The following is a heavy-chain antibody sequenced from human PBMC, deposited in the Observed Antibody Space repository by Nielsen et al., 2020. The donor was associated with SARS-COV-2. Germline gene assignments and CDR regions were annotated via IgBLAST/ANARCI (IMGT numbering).Heavy chain of an antibody. Sequence: GGSLRLSCAASGFTFRSYWMTWVRQAPGKGLEWVANIGHDGNEKHYVDSMRGRFTISRDNAKNSVYLQMNSLRAEDTAVYHCVRDEVEMATTPGFDSWGQGTLVTVSS. J-gene: IGHJ4*02. CDR2: IGHDGNEK. D-gene: IGHD5-24*01. V-gene: IGHV3-7*01. CDR1: GFTFRSYW. CDR3: VRDEVEMATTPGFDS.